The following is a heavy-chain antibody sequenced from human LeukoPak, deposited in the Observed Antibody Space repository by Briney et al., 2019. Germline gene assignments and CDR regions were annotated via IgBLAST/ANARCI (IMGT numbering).Heavy chain of an antibody. D-gene: IGHD5-24*01. CDR1: GFTFSSYA. Sequence: GGSLRLSCAASGFTFSSYAMSWVRQAPGKGLEWVPAISGSGGSTYYADSVKGRFTISRDNSKNTLYLQMNSLRAEDTAVYYCARQSRDGYNILDYWGQGTLVTVSS. CDR3: ARQSRDGYNILDY. V-gene: IGHV3-23*01. CDR2: ISGSGGST. J-gene: IGHJ4*02.